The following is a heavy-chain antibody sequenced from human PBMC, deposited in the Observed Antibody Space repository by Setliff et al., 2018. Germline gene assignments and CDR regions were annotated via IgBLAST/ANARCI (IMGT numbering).Heavy chain of an antibody. CDR2: INHSGKA. J-gene: IGHJ5*02. Sequence: KTSETLSLTCAAYGGTFSDYHWTWIRQSPEKGLEWIGEINHSGKAYYNPSLKSRVTMSVDTSKNHVSLKLSSVTAADTAVYYCARAHTWSLPNDNSGYPGWFDPWGQGTLVTVSS. CDR1: GGTFSDYH. CDR3: ARAHTWSLPNDNSGYPGWFDP. D-gene: IGHD3-22*01. V-gene: IGHV4-34*01.